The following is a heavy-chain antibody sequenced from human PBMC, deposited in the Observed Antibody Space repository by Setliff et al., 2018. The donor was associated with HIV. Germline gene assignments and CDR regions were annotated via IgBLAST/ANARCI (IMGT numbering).Heavy chain of an antibody. V-gene: IGHV4-31*03. CDR3: AREGGYYYDSSGYSPHDAFDI. J-gene: IGHJ3*02. CDR2: IYYSGST. D-gene: IGHD3-22*01. Sequence: SETLSLTCTVSGGSISSGSYYWSWIRQHPGKGLEWIGYIYYSGSTYYNPSLKSRVTISVDTSKNQFSLKLSSVTAADTAVYYCAREGGYYYDSSGYSPHDAFDIWGQGTMVTVSS. CDR1: GGSISSGSYY.